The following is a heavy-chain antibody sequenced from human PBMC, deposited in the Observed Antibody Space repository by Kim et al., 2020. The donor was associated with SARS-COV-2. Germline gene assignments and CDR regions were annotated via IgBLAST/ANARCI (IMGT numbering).Heavy chain of an antibody. CDR2: IIPIFGTA. CDR3: ARDWDSSSWYRDYYYGMDV. CDR1: GGTFSSYA. V-gene: IGHV1-69*13. J-gene: IGHJ6*02. D-gene: IGHD6-13*01. Sequence: SVKVSCKASGGTFSSYAISWVRQAPGQGLEWMGGIIPIFGTANYAQKFQGRVRITADESTSTAYMELSSLRSEDTAVYYCARDWDSSSWYRDYYYGMDVWGQGTTVTVSS.